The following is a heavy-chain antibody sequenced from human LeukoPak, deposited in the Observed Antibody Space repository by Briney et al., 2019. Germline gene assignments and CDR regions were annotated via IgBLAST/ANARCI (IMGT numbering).Heavy chain of an antibody. V-gene: IGHV3-33*01. CDR2: IWYDGSNK. CDR3: GRDERGYYNSSGFYGAIDF. Sequence: PGRSLRLSCAASGFTFNSYAMHWVRQAPGKGLEWVAFIWYDGSNKYYADSVKGRFTFSRGNSKNTVYLQMNSLRAEDTAVYYCGRDERGYYNSSGFYGAIDFWGQGTLVTVSS. CDR1: GFTFNSYA. J-gene: IGHJ4*02. D-gene: IGHD3-22*01.